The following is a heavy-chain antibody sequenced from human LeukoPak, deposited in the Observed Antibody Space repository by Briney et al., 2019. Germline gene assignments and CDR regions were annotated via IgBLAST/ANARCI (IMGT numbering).Heavy chain of an antibody. CDR2: IYYSGYT. CDR3: ARGPLGASFVDY. D-gene: IGHD1-26*01. V-gene: IGHV4-59*08. J-gene: IGHJ4*02. CDR1: GGSISNYY. Sequence: SETLSLTCTVSGGSISNYYWSWIRQPPGKGLEWIGYIYYSGYTNYNPSLKSRVTISVDTSKNQFSLKLNSVTAADTAVYYCARGPLGASFVDYWGQGTLVTVSS.